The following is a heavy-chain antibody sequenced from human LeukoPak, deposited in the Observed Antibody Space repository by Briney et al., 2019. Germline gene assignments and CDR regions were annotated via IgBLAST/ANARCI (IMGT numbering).Heavy chain of an antibody. CDR1: GDSISGSSYY. J-gene: IGHJ4*02. CDR2: IYYSGST. CDR3: ARVPWQYYFDY. D-gene: IGHD5-12*01. V-gene: IGHV4-61*05. Sequence: SETLSLTCTVSGDSISGSSYYWGWIRQPPGKGLEWIGYIYYSGSTNYNPSLKSRVTISVDTSKNQFSLKLSSVTAADTAVYYCARVPWQYYFDYWGQGTLVTVSS.